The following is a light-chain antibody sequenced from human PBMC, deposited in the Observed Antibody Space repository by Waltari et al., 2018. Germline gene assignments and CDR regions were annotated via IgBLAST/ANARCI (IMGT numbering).Light chain of an antibody. CDR3: SSFTRTNSWV. CDR1: SSDVGGYNY. V-gene: IGLV2-14*03. Sequence: HSALAQPASVSGSPGQSITISCTATSSDVGGYNYVSWYQQHPDKDPRLMIYDVNNRPSGVSNRFSGSKSGNTASLTISGLQAEDEADYYCSSFTRTNSWVFGGGTKLTVL. CDR2: DVN. J-gene: IGLJ3*02.